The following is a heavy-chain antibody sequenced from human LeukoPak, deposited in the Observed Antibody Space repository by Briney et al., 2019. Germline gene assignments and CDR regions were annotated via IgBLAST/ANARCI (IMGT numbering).Heavy chain of an antibody. J-gene: IGHJ5*02. CDR2: IYYSGST. Sequence: SETLSLTCTVSGGSISSYYWSWIRQPPGKGLEWIGYIYYSGSTNYNPSLKSRVTISVDTSKNQLSLKLSSVTAADTAVYYCARSYSSSSSMGSWGQGTLVTVSS. D-gene: IGHD6-6*01. V-gene: IGHV4-59*01. CDR3: ARSYSSSSSMGS. CDR1: GGSISSYY.